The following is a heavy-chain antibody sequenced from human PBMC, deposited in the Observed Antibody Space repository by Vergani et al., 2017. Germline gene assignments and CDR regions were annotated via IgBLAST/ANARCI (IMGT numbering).Heavy chain of an antibody. D-gene: IGHD1-1*01. CDR1: GFTFSSYA. V-gene: IGHV3-23*01. Sequence: EVQLLESGGGLVQPGGSLRLSCGASGFTFSSYAMTWVRQAPGKGLEWVSAISGSGGNKFYTDSVKGRFTISRDNSKDTLYLQMHSLRVEDTALYYCAKFPLNITTPDRGDFWGQGSLVTVSS. J-gene: IGHJ4*02. CDR3: AKFPLNITTPDRGDF. CDR2: ISGSGGNK.